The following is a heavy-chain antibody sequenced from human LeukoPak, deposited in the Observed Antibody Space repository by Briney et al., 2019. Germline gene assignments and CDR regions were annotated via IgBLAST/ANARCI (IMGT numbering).Heavy chain of an antibody. Sequence: PSETLSLTCSVSGGSLTNYYWSWIRQPPGKGLEFIGYIHSDGTTNYDSSLQSRVAISLDTSKIQFSLRLYSVTAADTALYFCARLNFRGGEALHSDSWGQGTLVTVSS. CDR1: GGSLTNYY. J-gene: IGHJ4*02. V-gene: IGHV4-4*09. D-gene: IGHD3-16*01. CDR2: IHSDGTT. CDR3: ARLNFRGGEALHSDS.